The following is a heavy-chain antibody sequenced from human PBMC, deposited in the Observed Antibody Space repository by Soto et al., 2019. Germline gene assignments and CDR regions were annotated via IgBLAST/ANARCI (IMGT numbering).Heavy chain of an antibody. Sequence: KQSQTLSLTCAVYGGSFSGYYWSWIRQPPGKGLEWIGEINHSGSTNYNPSLKSRVTISVDTSKNQFSLKLSSVTAADTAVYYCARSRSPRLRSLGYWGQGTLVTVSS. CDR3: ARSRSPRLRSLGY. D-gene: IGHD4-17*01. CDR1: GGSFSGYY. CDR2: INHSGST. J-gene: IGHJ4*02. V-gene: IGHV4-34*01.